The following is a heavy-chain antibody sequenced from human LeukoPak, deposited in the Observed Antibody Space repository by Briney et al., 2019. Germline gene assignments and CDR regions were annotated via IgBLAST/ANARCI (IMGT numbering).Heavy chain of an antibody. J-gene: IGHJ4*02. D-gene: IGHD3-22*01. CDR1: GFTFSSYA. Sequence: GGSLRLSCAASGFTFSSYAMSWVRQAPGRGLEWVSTLSGSGGNTYYADSVKGRVTISRDNSKNTLYLQMNSLRAEDTAVYHCAKGSYYYDSADYFDYWGQGTLVTVSS. V-gene: IGHV3-23*01. CDR3: AKGSYYYDSADYFDY. CDR2: LSGSGGNT.